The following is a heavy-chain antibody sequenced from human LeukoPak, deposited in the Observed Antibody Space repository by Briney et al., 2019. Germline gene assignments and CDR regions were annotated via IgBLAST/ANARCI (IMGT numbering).Heavy chain of an antibody. D-gene: IGHD6-13*01. CDR3: TKAAPGVHPFDC. Sequence: GGSLRLSCAVSGFAFSSYSMNWVRQAPGKGLEWVSHISNSSATIYNADSVKGRFTISRDNAKNSVYLQMNSLRAEDTAVYYCTKAAPGVHPFDCWGQGTLVTVSS. CDR1: GFAFSSYS. V-gene: IGHV3-48*01. CDR2: ISNSSATI. J-gene: IGHJ4*02.